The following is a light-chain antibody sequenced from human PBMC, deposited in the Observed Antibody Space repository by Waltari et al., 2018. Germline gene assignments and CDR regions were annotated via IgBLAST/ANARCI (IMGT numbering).Light chain of an antibody. V-gene: IGKV3-20*01. CDR1: QSISSSY. Sequence: EIVLTQSPGTLSLSPGERATLSCRASQSISSSYLAWYQQKPGQAPRLLIYGASSRATGIQDRFSGSGSGTDFTLTISRLEPEDFAVYYCQHYGSSSYTFGQGTKLEI. CDR2: GAS. J-gene: IGKJ2*01. CDR3: QHYGSSSYT.